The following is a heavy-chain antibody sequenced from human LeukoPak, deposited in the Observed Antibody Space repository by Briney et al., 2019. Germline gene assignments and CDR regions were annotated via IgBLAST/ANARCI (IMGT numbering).Heavy chain of an antibody. CDR1: GGSISRYY. CDR3: ARENSGSYREFDY. V-gene: IGHV4-4*07. Sequence: SETLSLTCTVSGGSISRYYWSWIRQPAGKGLEWIGRIYTSGSTNYNASLKSRVSMSVDTSKNQFSLKLSSVTAADTAVFYCARENSGSYREFDYWGQGTLVTVSS. CDR2: IYTSGST. J-gene: IGHJ4*02. D-gene: IGHD1-26*01.